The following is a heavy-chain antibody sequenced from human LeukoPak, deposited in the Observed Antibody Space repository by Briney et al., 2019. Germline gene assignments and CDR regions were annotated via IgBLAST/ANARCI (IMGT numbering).Heavy chain of an antibody. Sequence: PGGSLRLSCAASGFTFSSYAMSWVRQAPGKGMEWVSAISGSGGSTYYADSVKGRFTISRDNSKNTLYLQMNSLRAEDTAVYYCAKVGGYCSGGSCHFDYWGQGTLVTVSS. V-gene: IGHV3-23*01. D-gene: IGHD2-15*01. CDR1: GFTFSSYA. J-gene: IGHJ4*02. CDR2: ISGSGGST. CDR3: AKVGGYCSGGSCHFDY.